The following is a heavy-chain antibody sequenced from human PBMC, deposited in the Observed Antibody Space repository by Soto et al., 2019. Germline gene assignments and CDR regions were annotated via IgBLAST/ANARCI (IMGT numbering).Heavy chain of an antibody. CDR3: AGRKRGKAVAGSLGY. D-gene: IGHD6-19*01. J-gene: IGHJ4*02. Sequence: SETLSLTCAVYGGSFSGYYWSWIRQPPGKGLEWIGEINHSGSTNYNPSLKSRVTISVDTSKNQFSLKLSSVTAADTAVYYCAGRKRGKAVAGSLGYWGQGTLVTVSS. V-gene: IGHV4-34*01. CDR1: GGSFSGYY. CDR2: INHSGST.